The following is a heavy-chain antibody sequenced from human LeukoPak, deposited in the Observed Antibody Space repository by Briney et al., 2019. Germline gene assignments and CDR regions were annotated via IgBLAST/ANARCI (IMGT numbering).Heavy chain of an antibody. Sequence: ASVTVSCKASGYTFTGYYMHWVRQVPGQGLEWMGWINPNSGGTNYAQKFQGRVTMTRDTSISTAYMELSRLRSDDTAVYYCARVHDPLLWCGEYFAYWGQATLVTVSS. J-gene: IGHJ4*01. V-gene: IGHV1-2*02. CDR1: GYTFTGYY. D-gene: IGHD3-10*01. CDR3: ARVHDPLLWCGEYFAY. CDR2: INPNSGGT.